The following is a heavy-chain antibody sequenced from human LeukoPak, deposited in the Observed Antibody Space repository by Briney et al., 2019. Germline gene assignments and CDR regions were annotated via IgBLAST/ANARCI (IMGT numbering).Heavy chain of an antibody. D-gene: IGHD3-3*01. J-gene: IGHJ4*02. CDR1: AFTFSRYN. CDR2: TSSSRSDI. CDR3: ARGSEWLPGVGDY. Sequence: PGGSLRLSCAASAFTFSRYNMNWVRQAPGRGLEWVSSTSSSRSDIYYAVSVKGRFTISRDNAKNSLYLQMNSLRAEDTAVYYCARGSEWLPGVGDYWGQGTLVTVSS. V-gene: IGHV3-21*01.